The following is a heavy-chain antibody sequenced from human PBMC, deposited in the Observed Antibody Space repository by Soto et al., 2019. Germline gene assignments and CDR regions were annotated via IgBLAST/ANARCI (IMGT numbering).Heavy chain of an antibody. CDR2: IHHSGST. CDR3: VRGPTSGWNA. J-gene: IGHJ5*02. V-gene: IGHV4-4*02. CDR1: GASISNNNW. Sequence: QVQLQESGPGLVKPSGTLSLTCAVSGASISNNNWWSWVRQSPGKGLEWIGEIHHSGSTNYNPSLKSRVTISVDKSKNQLSLNLGSVTAADTAVYYCVRGPTSGWNAWGQGTLVTVSS. D-gene: IGHD6-19*01.